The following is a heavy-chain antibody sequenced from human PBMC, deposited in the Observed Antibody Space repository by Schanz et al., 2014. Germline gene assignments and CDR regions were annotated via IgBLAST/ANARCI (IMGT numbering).Heavy chain of an antibody. CDR3: AMGGYQLHQ. CDR1: GFTFSTYW. J-gene: IGHJ4*02. Sequence: VQLVESGGGVAQPGRSLRLSCAASGFTFSTYWMHWVRQAPGKGLVWVSHINSDGTTTTYADSVKGRFTISRDNAENTLYLQMNSLRVEDTAVYYCAMGGYQLHQWGQGTLVTVSS. V-gene: IGHV3-74*02. D-gene: IGHD1-7*01. CDR2: INSDGTTT.